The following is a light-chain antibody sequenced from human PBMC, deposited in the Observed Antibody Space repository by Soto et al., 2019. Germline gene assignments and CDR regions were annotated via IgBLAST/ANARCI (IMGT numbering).Light chain of an antibody. CDR3: QTWDTGIGV. Sequence: QLVLTQSPSASASLGPSVKLTCTRSSGHRSYAIAWHQQQPEKGPRYLMKVNSDGTHIKGDGIPDRFSGSSSGAERYLTIFSLQSEDEADYYCQTWDTGIGVFGGGTQLTVL. CDR1: SGHRSYA. V-gene: IGLV4-69*02. J-gene: IGLJ3*02. CDR2: VNSDGTH.